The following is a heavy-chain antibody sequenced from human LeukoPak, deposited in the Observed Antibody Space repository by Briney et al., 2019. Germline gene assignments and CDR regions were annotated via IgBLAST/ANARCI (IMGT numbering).Heavy chain of an antibody. CDR2: TSAYNGNT. V-gene: IGHV1-18*01. Sequence: ASVKVSCKASGYTFTSYGISWVRQAPGQGLEWMGWTSAYNGNTNYAQKLQGRVTMTTDTSTSTAYMELRSLRSDDTAVYYRARDRITMVRGDYHKSGWFDPWGQGTLVTVSS. D-gene: IGHD3-10*01. CDR1: GYTFTSYG. CDR3: ARDRITMVRGDYHKSGWFDP. J-gene: IGHJ5*02.